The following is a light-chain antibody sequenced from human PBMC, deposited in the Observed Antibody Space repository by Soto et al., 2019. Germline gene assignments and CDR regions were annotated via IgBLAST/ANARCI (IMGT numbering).Light chain of an antibody. CDR3: CSYAGSSTVV. CDR1: SSDVGSYNL. Sequence: QSALTQPASVSGSPGQSITISCTGTSSDVGSYNLVSWYQQHPGKAPKLMIYEGSKRPSGVSNRFSGSKSGNTASLTSSGLHAEDEADYYCCSYAGSSTVVFGGGTQLTVL. J-gene: IGLJ2*01. CDR2: EGS. V-gene: IGLV2-23*01.